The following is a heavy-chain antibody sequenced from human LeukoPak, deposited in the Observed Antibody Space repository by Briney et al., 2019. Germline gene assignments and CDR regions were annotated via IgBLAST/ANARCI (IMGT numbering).Heavy chain of an antibody. J-gene: IGHJ6*03. V-gene: IGHV4-39*07. CDR2: IYYSGST. Sequence: KTSETLSLTCTVSGGSISSSSYYWGWIRQPPGKGLEWIGSIYYSGSTYYNPSLKSRVTISVDTSKNHFSLELSSVTAADTAVYFCARGRVSSSSWSSTYYYYFYMDVWGKGTTVTVSS. D-gene: IGHD6-13*01. CDR1: GGSISSSSYY. CDR3: ARGRVSSSSWSSTYYYYFYMDV.